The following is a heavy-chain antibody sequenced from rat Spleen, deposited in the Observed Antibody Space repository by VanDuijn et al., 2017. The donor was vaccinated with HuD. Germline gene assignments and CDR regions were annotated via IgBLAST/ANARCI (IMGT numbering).Heavy chain of an antibody. D-gene: IGHD1-11*01. J-gene: IGHJ4*01. V-gene: IGHV5-17*01. CDR2: IFYDGSRT. CDR3: ARHGGTEATGGYVMDA. Sequence: EVQLVESGGGLVQPGRSLKLSCAASGFTFSDYAMAWVRQPPKKGLEWVATIFYDGSRTYYRDSVKGRFTISRDNARSILYLQMNSLKSEDTATYYCARHGGTEATGGYVMDAWGQGASVTVSS. CDR1: GFTFSDYA.